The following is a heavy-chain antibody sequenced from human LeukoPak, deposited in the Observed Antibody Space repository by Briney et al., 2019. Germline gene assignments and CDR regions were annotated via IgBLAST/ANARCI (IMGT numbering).Heavy chain of an antibody. V-gene: IGHV3-23*01. Sequence: GGSLRLSCAASGFTLSSYAMSWVRQAPGKGLEWVSVISGSGGSTYYADSVKGRFTISRDNSKNTLYLQMNSLRAEDTAVYYCAKDRATAMVSYYYDGMDVWGKGTTVTVSS. J-gene: IGHJ6*04. CDR3: AKDRATAMVSYYYDGMDV. D-gene: IGHD5-18*01. CDR1: GFTLSSYA. CDR2: ISGSGGST.